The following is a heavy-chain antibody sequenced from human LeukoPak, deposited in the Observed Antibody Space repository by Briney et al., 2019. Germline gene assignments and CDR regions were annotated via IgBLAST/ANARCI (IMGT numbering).Heavy chain of an antibody. V-gene: IGHV4-38-2*02. D-gene: IGHD4-17*01. Sequence: SETLSLTCAVSGYSISSGYYWGWIRQPPGKGLEWIGSIYHSGSTNYNPSIKSRVTTSVDTSKNQFSLKLSSVTAADTAVYYCARDRAVTSSYDAFDMWGEGTMVTVSS. CDR1: GYSISSGYY. CDR2: IYHSGST. CDR3: ARDRAVTSSYDAFDM. J-gene: IGHJ3*02.